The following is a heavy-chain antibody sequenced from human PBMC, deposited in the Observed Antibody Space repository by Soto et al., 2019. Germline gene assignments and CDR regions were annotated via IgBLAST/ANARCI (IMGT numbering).Heavy chain of an antibody. CDR2: IYSGGST. Sequence: PGGSLRLSCAASGFTVSSNDMSWVRQAPGKGLEWVSVIYSGGSTYYADSVKGRFTISRDNSKSTLYLQMNSLRAEDTAVYYCTRDSEAGTKGRWFAPWGQGTLVTVSS. V-gene: IGHV3-53*01. J-gene: IGHJ5*02. CDR3: TRDSEAGTKGRWFAP. D-gene: IGHD6-19*01. CDR1: GFTVSSND.